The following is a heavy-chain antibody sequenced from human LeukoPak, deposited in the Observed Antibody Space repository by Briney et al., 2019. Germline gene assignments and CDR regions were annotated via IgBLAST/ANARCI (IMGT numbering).Heavy chain of an antibody. CDR3: ARDSYYDSSGYLIRYYYYYGMDV. J-gene: IGHJ6*02. CDR1: GFTFSSYS. Sequence: NTGRSLRLSCAASGFTFSSYSMNWVRQAPGKGLEWVSSISSSSSYIYYADSVKGRFTISRDNAKNSLYLQMNSLRAEDTAVYYCARDSYYDSSGYLIRYYYYYGMDVWGQGTTVTVSS. V-gene: IGHV3-21*01. CDR2: ISSSSSYI. D-gene: IGHD3-22*01.